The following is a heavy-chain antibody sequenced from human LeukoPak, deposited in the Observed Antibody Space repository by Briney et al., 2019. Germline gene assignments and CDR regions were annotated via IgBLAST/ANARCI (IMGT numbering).Heavy chain of an antibody. CDR2: ISGSGGST. CDR1: GFTFSSYA. D-gene: IGHD3-9*01. Sequence: QPGGSLRLSCAASGFTFSSYAMSWVRQAPGKGLEWVSAISGSGGSTYYADSVKGRFTISRDNSKNTLYLQMNSLRAEDTAVYYCAKIEGRVLRYLDYIDYWGQGTLVTVSS. V-gene: IGHV3-23*01. J-gene: IGHJ4*02. CDR3: AKIEGRVLRYLDYIDY.